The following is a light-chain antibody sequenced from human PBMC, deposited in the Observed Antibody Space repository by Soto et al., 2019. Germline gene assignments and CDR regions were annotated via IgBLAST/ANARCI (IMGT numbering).Light chain of an antibody. CDR1: SSDVGSFNL. J-gene: IGLJ2*01. CDR3: CSYAASNTLI. Sequence: QSVLTQPASVSGSPGQSITISCTGTSSDVGSFNLVSWYQQHPGKAPKLLIYEVTKLPSGVSNRFSGSKSGNTASLTISGLQAEDEADYACCSYAASNTLIFGGGTQLTVL. V-gene: IGLV2-23*02. CDR2: EVT.